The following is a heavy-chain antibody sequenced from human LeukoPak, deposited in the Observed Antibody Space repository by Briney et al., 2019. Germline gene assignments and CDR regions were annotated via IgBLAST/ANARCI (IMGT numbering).Heavy chain of an antibody. CDR3: ARAGVMGWFDP. V-gene: IGHV4-59*12. CDR2: IFYSGST. Sequence: SETLSLTCTVSGGSISSFYWTWIRQPPGKGLEWVGHIFYSGSTSYNPSLKSRVTISVDRSKDQFSLELTSVTAADTAVYYCARAGVMGWFDPWGQGTLVTVSS. D-gene: IGHD2-21*01. CDR1: GGSISSFY. J-gene: IGHJ5*02.